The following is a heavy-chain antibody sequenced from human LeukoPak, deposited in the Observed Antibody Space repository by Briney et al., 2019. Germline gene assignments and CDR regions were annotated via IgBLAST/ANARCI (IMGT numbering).Heavy chain of an antibody. J-gene: IGHJ4*02. CDR2: ITYNSGTI. Sequence: GGSLRLFCAASGFTFRSYAMRWVRQAPGKGREWVSYITYNSGTIFYADSVKGRFTISRDNAKDSLYLQMSSLRDEDTAVYYCARDSGYSYADDYWGQGTLVTVSS. V-gene: IGHV3-48*02. CDR1: GFTFRSYA. D-gene: IGHD5-18*01. CDR3: ARDSGYSYADDY.